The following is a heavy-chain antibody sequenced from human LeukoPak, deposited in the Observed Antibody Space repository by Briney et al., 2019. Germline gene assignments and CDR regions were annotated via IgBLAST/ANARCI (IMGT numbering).Heavy chain of an antibody. D-gene: IGHD1-26*01. CDR1: GHTFTGYD. Sequence: ASVRVSFKASGHTFTGYDFNWVRQATGQGLEWMGWMNPYTGDTGYEQKFQGRLTMTRNTTIDTAYMELSGLRSDDMAVYYCARWSLSGSTRDYWGQGTLVTVSS. J-gene: IGHJ4*02. V-gene: IGHV1-8*01. CDR2: MNPYTGDT. CDR3: ARWSLSGSTRDY.